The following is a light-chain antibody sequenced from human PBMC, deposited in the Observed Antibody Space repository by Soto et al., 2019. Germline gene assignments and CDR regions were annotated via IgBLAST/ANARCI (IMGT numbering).Light chain of an antibody. CDR1: QTIGTF. CDR2: DTS. J-gene: IGKJ2*01. V-gene: IGKV1-39*01. Sequence: DIQMTQSPSSLSASVGDRVTIACRASQTIGTFLNWYQQEPGKAPKVLIYDTSSLQYGVPSRFSGSGSGTDFTPTISSLQPEDFATYFCQQSDTTPYTFGQGTILEI. CDR3: QQSDTTPYT.